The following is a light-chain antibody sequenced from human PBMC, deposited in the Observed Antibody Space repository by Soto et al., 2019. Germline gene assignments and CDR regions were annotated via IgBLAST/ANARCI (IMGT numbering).Light chain of an antibody. CDR2: KAS. CDR1: QSINNW. Sequence: DIQMTQSPSTLSASVGDRVTITCRASQSINNWLAWYQQKPGKAPKLLIYKASKLESGVPSRFGGSGSGTEFTLTISGLQPDDFATYYCQQYSTYSLFTFGQGTKLEIK. J-gene: IGKJ2*01. V-gene: IGKV1-5*03. CDR3: QQYSTYSLFT.